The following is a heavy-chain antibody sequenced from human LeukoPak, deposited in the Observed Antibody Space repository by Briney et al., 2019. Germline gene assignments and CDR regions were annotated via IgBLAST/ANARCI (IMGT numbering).Heavy chain of an antibody. Sequence: GASVKVSCKASGCTFTSYAISWVRQAPGQGLEWMGGIIPIFGTANYAQKFQGRVTITTDESTSTAYMELSSLRSEDTAVYYCAVDIAAGENYYYYYMDVWGKGTTVTVSS. D-gene: IGHD6-13*01. CDR1: GCTFTSYA. J-gene: IGHJ6*03. V-gene: IGHV1-69*05. CDR3: AVDIAAGENYYYYYMDV. CDR2: IIPIFGTA.